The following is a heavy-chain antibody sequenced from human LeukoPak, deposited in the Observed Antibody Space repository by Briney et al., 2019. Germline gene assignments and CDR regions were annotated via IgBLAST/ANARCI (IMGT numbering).Heavy chain of an antibody. CDR2: INPSGGST. J-gene: IGHJ4*02. Sequence: ASVKVSCKASGGTFSSYAISWVRQAPGQGLEWMGIINPSGGSTSYAQKFQGRVTMTRDTSTSTVYMELSSLRSEDTAVYYCAYIAAAGTDYWGQGTLVTVSS. D-gene: IGHD6-13*01. V-gene: IGHV1-46*01. CDR1: GGTFSSYA. CDR3: AYIAAAGTDY.